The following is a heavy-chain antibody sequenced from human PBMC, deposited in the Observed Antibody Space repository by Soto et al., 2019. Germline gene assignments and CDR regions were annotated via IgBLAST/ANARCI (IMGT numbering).Heavy chain of an antibody. CDR1: GCSISNRSYY. CDR2: IYYSGST. Sequence: PSEPLSLTCIASGCSISNRSYYWGWIRQPPGQGLEWFGSIYYSGSTYYNPSLKSRVTISVDTSKNQFSLKLSSVTAADTAVYYCAREDRLLVPAAMDYYYGMDVWGQGTTVT. V-gene: IGHV4-39*02. J-gene: IGHJ6*02. D-gene: IGHD2-2*01. CDR3: AREDRLLVPAAMDYYYGMDV.